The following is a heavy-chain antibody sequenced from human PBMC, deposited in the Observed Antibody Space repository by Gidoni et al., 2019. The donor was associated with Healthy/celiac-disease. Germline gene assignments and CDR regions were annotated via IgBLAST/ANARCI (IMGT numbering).Heavy chain of an antibody. V-gene: IGHV3-30*18. J-gene: IGHJ4*02. CDR2: ISYDGSNK. D-gene: IGHD3-22*01. CDR1: GFTFSSYG. CDR3: AKVLLIDYYDKGNFDY. Sequence: QVQLVESGGGVVQPGRSLRLSCAASGFTFSSYGMHWVRQAPGKGLEWVAVISYDGSNKYYADSVKGRFTISRDNSKNTLYLQMNSLRAEDTAVYYCAKVLLIDYYDKGNFDYWGQGTLVTVSS.